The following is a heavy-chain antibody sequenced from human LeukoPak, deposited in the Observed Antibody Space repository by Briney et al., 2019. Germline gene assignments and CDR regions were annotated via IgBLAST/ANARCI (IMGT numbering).Heavy chain of an antibody. D-gene: IGHD3-10*01. V-gene: IGHV3-30*02. CDR2: IRYDGSNK. CDR1: GFTFSSYG. Sequence: GGSLRLSCAASGFTFSSYGMHWVRQAPGKGLEWVAFIRYDGSNKYYADSVKGRFTISRDNSKNTLYLQMNSLRAEDTAVYYCAKKGDYYGSGSYYYYYYYMDVWGKGTTVTISS. J-gene: IGHJ6*03. CDR3: AKKGDYYGSGSYYYYYYYMDV.